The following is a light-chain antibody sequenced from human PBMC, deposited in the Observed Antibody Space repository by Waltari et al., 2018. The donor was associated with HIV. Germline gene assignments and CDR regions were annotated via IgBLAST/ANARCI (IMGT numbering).Light chain of an antibody. Sequence: DIQMTQSPSTLSASVGDRVTITCRASQSFSSWLAWYQQKPGKAPKLLIYKASSLESGVPSRFSGSGSGTEFTLTISSLQPDDFATYYCQQYNSYPYTFGQWTKLEIK. V-gene: IGKV1-5*03. J-gene: IGKJ2*01. CDR1: QSFSSW. CDR2: KAS. CDR3: QQYNSYPYT.